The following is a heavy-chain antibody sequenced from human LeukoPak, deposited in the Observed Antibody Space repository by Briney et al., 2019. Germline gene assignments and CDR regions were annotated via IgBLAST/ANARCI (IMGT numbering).Heavy chain of an antibody. Sequence: ASVKVSCKGSGYTLINHAFSWVRQAPGQGLEWMGWISADNGNTNHAQKFQGRVSLTTDTSTSTAYMELRSLRSDDTAVYYCASGEVGVAYRAGGRYYYCYHAMDVWGQGTTVTVSS. CDR3: ASGEVGVAYRAGGRYYYCYHAMDV. J-gene: IGHJ6*02. V-gene: IGHV1-18*04. D-gene: IGHD2-15*01. CDR1: GYTLINHA. CDR2: ISADNGNT.